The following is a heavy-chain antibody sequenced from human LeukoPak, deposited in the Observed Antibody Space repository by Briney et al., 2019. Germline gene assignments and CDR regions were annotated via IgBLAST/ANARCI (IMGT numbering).Heavy chain of an antibody. D-gene: IGHD5-18*01. V-gene: IGHV4-34*01. J-gene: IGHJ5*02. CDR1: GGSFSAYY. CDR2: INHSGSS. CDR3: APRGDIEHSYVYGKWFDP. Sequence: SGTLSLTCAVYGGSFSAYYWTWIRQPPGKGLEWIGEINHSGSSNYNSSLRSRVTISVDTSYKQFSLRLSSVTAADTAVYYCAPRGDIEHSYVYGKWFDPWGQGTRVTVSS.